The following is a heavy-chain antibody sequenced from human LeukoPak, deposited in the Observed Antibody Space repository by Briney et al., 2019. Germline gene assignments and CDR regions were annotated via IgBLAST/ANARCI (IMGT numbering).Heavy chain of an antibody. CDR3: ARGVGGYCSGGSCYSGPNWFDP. Sequence: PSETLSLTCTVSGGSISSGDYYWSWIRQPAGKGLEWIGRLYTRGSINYIPSLKSRVTISVDTSKNQFSLKLSSVTAADTAVYYCARGVGGYCSGGSCYSGPNWFDPWGQGTLVTVSS. D-gene: IGHD2-15*01. V-gene: IGHV4-61*02. CDR1: GGSISSGDYY. CDR2: LYTRGSI. J-gene: IGHJ5*02.